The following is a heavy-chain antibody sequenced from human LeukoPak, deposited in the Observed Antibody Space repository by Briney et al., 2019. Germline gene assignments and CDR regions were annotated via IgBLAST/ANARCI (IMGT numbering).Heavy chain of an antibody. J-gene: IGHJ6*02. D-gene: IGHD3-10*01. CDR2: ISGSGGST. V-gene: IGHV3-23*01. CDR1: GFTFSSYA. Sequence: GGSLRLSCAASGFTFSSYAMSWVRQAPGKGLEWVSAISGSGGSTYYADSVKGRFTISRDNSKNTLYLQMNSLRAEDTAVYYCARAPYTSGSYYYYYYYGMDVWGQGTTVTVSS. CDR3: ARAPYTSGSYYYYYYYGMDV.